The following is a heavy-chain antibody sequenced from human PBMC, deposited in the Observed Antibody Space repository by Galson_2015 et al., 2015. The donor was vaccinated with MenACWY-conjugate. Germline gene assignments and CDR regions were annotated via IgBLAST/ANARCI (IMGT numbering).Heavy chain of an antibody. D-gene: IGHD5-24*01. CDR2: VYGGASK. CDR3: AHLTANNWYSYDS. V-gene: IGHV2-5*02. Sequence: VGWIRQPPGKALEWLAHVYGGASKFYNTFLKSRLTITKVTSRNQVVLTMTNMDPVDTATYFCAHLTANNWYSYDSWGQGTLVAVSS. J-gene: IGHJ4*02.